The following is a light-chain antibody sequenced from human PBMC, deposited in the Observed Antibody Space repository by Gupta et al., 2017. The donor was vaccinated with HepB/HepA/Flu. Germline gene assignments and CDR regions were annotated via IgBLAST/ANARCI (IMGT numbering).Light chain of an antibody. J-gene: IGLJ3*02. CDR3: GTWDSSLSAWV. CDR2: ENN. Sequence: QSVLTHPPSVSAAPGQKVTISCSGSSSNIGNNYVPWYQQLPGTAPKLLIYENNKRPSGIPDRCSGSKSGTSATLGITGLQTGDEADYYCGTWDSSLSAWVFGGGTKLTVL. CDR1: SSNIGNNY. V-gene: IGLV1-51*02.